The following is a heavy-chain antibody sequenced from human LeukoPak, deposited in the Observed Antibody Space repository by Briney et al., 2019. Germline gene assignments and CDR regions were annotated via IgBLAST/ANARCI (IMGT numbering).Heavy chain of an antibody. Sequence: SETLSLTCAVYGGSFSGYYWSWIRQPPGKGLEWIGEINHSGSTNYNPSLKSRVTISVDTSKNQFSLKLSSVTAADTAVYYCARPVCCSGGSCWHFDYWGQGTLVTVSS. V-gene: IGHV4-34*01. CDR2: INHSGST. J-gene: IGHJ4*02. CDR3: ARPVCCSGGSCWHFDY. D-gene: IGHD2-15*01. CDR1: GGSFSGYY.